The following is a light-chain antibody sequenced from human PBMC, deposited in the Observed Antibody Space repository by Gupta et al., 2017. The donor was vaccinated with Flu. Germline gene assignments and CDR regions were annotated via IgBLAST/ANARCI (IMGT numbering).Light chain of an antibody. J-gene: IGKJ5*01. CDR2: GAS. CDR3: RQEGGSSPT. Sequence: IVLTQSPGTLSSTPGESATRSCSPIHSVSSCYLAWYQQKPGRAPRHLIYGASSSVTGMPHRFSGSRSVGAFTLSIIRRMPPDFAVTYCRQEGGSSPTFGQGTRLEMK. V-gene: IGKV3-20*01. CDR1: HSVSSCY.